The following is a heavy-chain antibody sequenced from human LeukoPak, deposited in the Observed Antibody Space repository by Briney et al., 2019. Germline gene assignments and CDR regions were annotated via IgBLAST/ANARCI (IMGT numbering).Heavy chain of an antibody. V-gene: IGHV3-66*01. Sequence: GGSLRLSCAASGFTVSSSYMSWVRQAPGKGLEWVSVIYSDGTTYYADSVKGRFTISRDNSKNTLYLQMNNLRAEDTAVYYCARETTAPYRHFDYWGQGTLVTVSS. CDR2: IYSDGTT. J-gene: IGHJ4*02. CDR3: ARETTAPYRHFDY. D-gene: IGHD4-17*01. CDR1: GFTVSSSY.